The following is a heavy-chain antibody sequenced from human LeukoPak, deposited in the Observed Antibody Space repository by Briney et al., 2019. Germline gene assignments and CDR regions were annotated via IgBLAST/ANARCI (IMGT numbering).Heavy chain of an antibody. D-gene: IGHD6-25*01. Sequence: ASVKVSCKASGYTFTSYYLHWVRQAPGQGLEWMGIIHPTVGDTTYAQKFQGRVTVTRDMSTGTVYMDLSSLRSEDTAVYYCARYGFSSVWQGGWHAFDIWGQGTTVTVSS. CDR3: ARYGFSSVWQGGWHAFDI. CDR1: GYTFTSYY. CDR2: IHPTVGDT. J-gene: IGHJ3*02. V-gene: IGHV1-46*01.